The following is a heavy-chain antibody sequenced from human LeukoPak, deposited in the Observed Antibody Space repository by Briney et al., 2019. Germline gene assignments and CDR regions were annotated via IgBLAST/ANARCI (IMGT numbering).Heavy chain of an antibody. D-gene: IGHD6-13*01. J-gene: IGHJ3*02. CDR1: GFTFSSYS. CDR2: ISSSSSYI. CDR3: ARDQGIAAAGLFDAFDI. Sequence: PGGSLRLSCAASGFTFSSYSMNWVRQAPGKGLEWVSSISSSSSYIYYADSVKGRFTISRDNAKNSLYLQMNSLRAEDTAMYYCARDQGIAAAGLFDAFDIWGQGTMVTVSS. V-gene: IGHV3-21*01.